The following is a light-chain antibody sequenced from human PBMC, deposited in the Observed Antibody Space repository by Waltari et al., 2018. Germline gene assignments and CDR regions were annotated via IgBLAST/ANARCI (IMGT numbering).Light chain of an antibody. V-gene: IGLV2-14*03. CDR1: SSDVGGYDY. J-gene: IGLJ2*01. CDR3: ISYTSTTTYVV. Sequence: QSALTQPASVSASPGQSITISCTGTSSDVGGYDYVSWYQQHPGKAPQLMVYDVNKRPSGVSHRFSAPKSGNTASLTIFGLQAEDEADYYCISYTSTTTYVVVGGGTKLTVL. CDR2: DVN.